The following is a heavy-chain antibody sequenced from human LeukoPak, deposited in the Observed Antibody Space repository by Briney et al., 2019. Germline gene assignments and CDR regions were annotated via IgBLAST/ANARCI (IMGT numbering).Heavy chain of an antibody. CDR3: ASEITIFGVVIPY. D-gene: IGHD3-3*01. J-gene: IGHJ4*01. Sequence: GGSLRLSCAASGFTFSSYSMNWVRQAPGKGLEWVSYISSSSSTIYYADSVKGRFTISRDNAKNSLYLQMNSLKAEDTAVYYCASEITIFGVVIPYWGQGTLVTVSS. CDR2: ISSSSSTI. CDR1: GFTFSSYS. V-gene: IGHV3-48*01.